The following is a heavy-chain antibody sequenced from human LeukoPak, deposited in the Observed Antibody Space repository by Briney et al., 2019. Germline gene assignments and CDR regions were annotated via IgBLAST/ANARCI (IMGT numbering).Heavy chain of an antibody. CDR3: ARDSNSYGSGATIDY. J-gene: IGHJ4*02. D-gene: IGHD3-10*01. V-gene: IGHV3-64*04. CDR2: ISSNGGST. CDR1: GFTFSSYA. Sequence: PGGSLRLSCSASGFTFSSYAMHWVRQAPGKGLEYVSAISSNGGSTYYADSVKGRFTISRDNSKNTLYLQMSSLRAEDTAVYYCARDSNSYGSGATIDYWGQGTLVTVSS.